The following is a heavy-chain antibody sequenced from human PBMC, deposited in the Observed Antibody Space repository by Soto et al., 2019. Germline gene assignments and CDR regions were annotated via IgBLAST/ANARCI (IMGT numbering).Heavy chain of an antibody. J-gene: IGHJ6*02. V-gene: IGHV1-18*01. CDR3: ARRLTVYSIPMDV. CDR1: GYTFTSYG. Sequence: ASVMRSCKASGYTFTSYGISWVRQAPGQGLEWMGWISAYNGNTNYAQKLQGRVTMTTDTSTSTAYMELRSLRSDDTAVYYCARRLTVYSIPMDVWGQVITVTVS. D-gene: IGHD6-13*01. CDR2: ISAYNGNT.